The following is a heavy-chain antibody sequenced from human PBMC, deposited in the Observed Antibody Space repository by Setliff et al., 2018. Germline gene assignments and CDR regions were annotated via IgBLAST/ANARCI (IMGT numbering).Heavy chain of an antibody. CDR1: DFSINSGYY. V-gene: IGHV4-38-2*01. CDR2: IYRNGNT. Sequence: PSETLSLTCSVSDFSINSGYYWGWIRQSPGEGLEWIGSIYRNGNTYYNPSLKSRVTISVDTSKNQLSLKLNSVTAAGTAVYYCARQIDYGDFQYFDYWGQGTLVTVSS. D-gene: IGHD4-17*01. J-gene: IGHJ4*02. CDR3: ARQIDYGDFQYFDY.